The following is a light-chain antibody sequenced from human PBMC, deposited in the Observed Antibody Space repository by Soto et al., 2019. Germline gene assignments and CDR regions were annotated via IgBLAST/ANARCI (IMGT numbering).Light chain of an antibody. J-gene: IGLJ2*01. Sequence: QSVLTQPPSVSGAPGQRVTISCTGSSSNIGAGYDVHWYQQLPGTPPKILIYGNSNRPSGVPDRFSGSKSGTSASLAITGLQAEDEADYYCQSSDSSLSVVFGGGTKLTVL. V-gene: IGLV1-40*01. CDR3: QSSDSSLSVV. CDR2: GNS. CDR1: SSNIGAGYD.